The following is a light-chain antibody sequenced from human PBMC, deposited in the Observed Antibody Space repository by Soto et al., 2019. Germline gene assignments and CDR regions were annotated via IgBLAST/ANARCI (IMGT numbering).Light chain of an antibody. Sequence: EIVLTQSPGTLSLSPGERATLSCRASQSVSSSYLAWYQQKPGQAPRLLIYGASSRATGIPDRFSGSGSGTDFTLTISSLQPEDFATYYCLQDYNYPQTFGQGTKVEIK. J-gene: IGKJ1*01. V-gene: IGKV3-20*01. CDR2: GAS. CDR1: QSVSSSY. CDR3: LQDYNYPQT.